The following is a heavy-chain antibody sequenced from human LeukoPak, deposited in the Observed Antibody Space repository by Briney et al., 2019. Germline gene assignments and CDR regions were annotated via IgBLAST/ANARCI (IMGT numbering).Heavy chain of an antibody. J-gene: IGHJ5*02. Sequence: ASVKVSCKVSGSTLTNLCIHWVRQAPGKGLEWMGGFDPEDDETVYAQKFKGRVTMTEDTSTDTAYMELTSLRSEDTAVYYCARLDYDFWSGYYPNWFDPWSQGTLVTVSS. CDR2: FDPEDDET. V-gene: IGHV1-24*01. CDR3: ARLDYDFWSGYYPNWFDP. CDR1: GSTLTNLC. D-gene: IGHD3-3*01.